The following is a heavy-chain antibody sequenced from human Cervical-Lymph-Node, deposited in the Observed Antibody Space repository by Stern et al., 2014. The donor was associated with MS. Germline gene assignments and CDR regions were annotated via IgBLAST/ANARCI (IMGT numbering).Heavy chain of an antibody. CDR2: VYSSGAT. Sequence: QVQLQESGPGLVKPSETLSLSCTVSGDSVNTGGFFWTWIRQSPREGLQWIGYVYSSGATNYNPSFQSRVTISVDTSKNQFSLTLRSVTAADTAVYYCTREGDVLAGSWFDRWGQGVPVTVSS. CDR3: TREGDVLAGSWFDR. D-gene: IGHD6-13*01. CDR1: GDSVNTGGFF. V-gene: IGHV4-61*08. J-gene: IGHJ5*02.